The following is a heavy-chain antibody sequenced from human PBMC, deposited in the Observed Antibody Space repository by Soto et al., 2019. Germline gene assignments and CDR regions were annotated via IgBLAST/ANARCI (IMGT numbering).Heavy chain of an antibody. CDR1: GYTFTSHG. Sequence: QVLLVQSGAEVKKPGASVKVSCKASGYTFTSHGISWVRQAPGQGLEWMGWISAYNGDTNYAQKLQGRVTLTTDTTTSTAYMEVRSLRSENTAVYYCARIVRGSNIDYYHYMDVWGKWTTVTVSS. J-gene: IGHJ6*03. V-gene: IGHV1-18*01. D-gene: IGHD3-10*01. CDR3: ARIVRGSNIDYYHYMDV. CDR2: ISAYNGDT.